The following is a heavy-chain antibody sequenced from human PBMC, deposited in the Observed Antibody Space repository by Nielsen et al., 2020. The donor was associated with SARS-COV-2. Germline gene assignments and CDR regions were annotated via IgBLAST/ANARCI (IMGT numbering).Heavy chain of an antibody. V-gene: IGHV1-18*01. CDR1: GYTFTSYG. CDR3: ARGRGIAARPGYFDY. D-gene: IGHD6-6*01. CDR2: ISAYNGNT. Sequence: ASVKVSCKASGYTFTSYGISWVRQAPGQGLEWMGWISAYNGNTNYAQKFQGRVTITRDTSASTAYMELSSLRSEDTAVYYCARGRGIAARPGYFDYWGQGTLVTVSS. J-gene: IGHJ4*02.